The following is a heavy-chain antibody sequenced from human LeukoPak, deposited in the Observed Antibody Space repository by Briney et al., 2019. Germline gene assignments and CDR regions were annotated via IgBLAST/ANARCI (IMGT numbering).Heavy chain of an antibody. D-gene: IGHD6-19*01. V-gene: IGHV3-48*01. J-gene: IGHJ3*02. CDR1: GFTFSSYS. CDR3: AREKGYSSAWYEARRQQNDALDI. CDR2: ISSFGGTI. Sequence: GGSLRLSCVASGFTFSSYSMNWVRQAPGKGLEWISYISSFGGTIYYADSVQGRFTISRDNSKNTLYLQMNSLRAEDTAVYYCAREKGYSSAWYEARRQQNDALDIWGQGTMVTVSS.